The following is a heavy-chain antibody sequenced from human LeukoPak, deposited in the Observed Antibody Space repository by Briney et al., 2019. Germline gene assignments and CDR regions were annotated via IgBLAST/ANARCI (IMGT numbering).Heavy chain of an antibody. CDR2: ISSDGTNT. J-gene: IGHJ6*04. V-gene: IGHV3-74*03. CDR1: EFTFSTYW. Sequence: GGSLRLSCAASEFTFSTYWMHWVRQVPGKGLVWVSHISSDGTNTTYADSVKGRFTISRDNAKDTLYLQMDSLRAEDTAVYYCAELGITMIGGVWGKGTTVTISS. D-gene: IGHD3-10*02. CDR3: AELGITMIGGV.